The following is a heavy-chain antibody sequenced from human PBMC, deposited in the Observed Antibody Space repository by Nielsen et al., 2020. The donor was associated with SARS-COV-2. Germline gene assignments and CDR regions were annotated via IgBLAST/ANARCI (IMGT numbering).Heavy chain of an antibody. J-gene: IGHJ6*03. V-gene: IGHV4-34*01. D-gene: IGHD1-14*01. Sequence: SETLSLTCVVYGGSLSGLQWKWIRQPPGKGLEWIAQINHSGDTKHNPSLKSRVTISVDTSKNQFSLKLSSVTAADTAVYYCARGRNENDYMDVWGSGTTVTMSS. CDR2: INHSGDT. CDR1: GGSLSGLQ. CDR3: ARGRNENDYMDV.